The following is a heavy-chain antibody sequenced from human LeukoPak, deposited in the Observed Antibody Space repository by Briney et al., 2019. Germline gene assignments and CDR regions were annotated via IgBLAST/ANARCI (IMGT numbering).Heavy chain of an antibody. CDR2: ISGSGGST. V-gene: IGHV3-23*01. CDR3: AKVRSAYCSSTTCSRGFDY. CDR1: GFTFSTYA. J-gene: IGHJ4*02. D-gene: IGHD2/OR15-2a*01. Sequence: GGSLRLSCAAFGFTFSTYAMSWVRQAPGKGLEWVSLISGSGGSTYYADSVTGRFTIFRDNSKNTLYLQMNSLRAEDTAVYYCAKVRSAYCSSTTCSRGFDYWGQGTLVTVSS.